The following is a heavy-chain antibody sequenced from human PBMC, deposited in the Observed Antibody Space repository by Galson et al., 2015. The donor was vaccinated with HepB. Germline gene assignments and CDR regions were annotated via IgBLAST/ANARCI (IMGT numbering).Heavy chain of an antibody. CDR1: SYTFTTNG. Sequence: QSGAEVKNPGESLKISCKASSYTFTTNGISWVRQAPGHGLEWLGWISINSGNTKYAQRLQGRVTLTKDTSTDTAYMELRGLTSDDAALYYCARDRFHSLDYWGQGTLVTVSS. CDR2: ISINSGNT. J-gene: IGHJ4*02. CDR3: ARDRFHSLDY. V-gene: IGHV1-18*04.